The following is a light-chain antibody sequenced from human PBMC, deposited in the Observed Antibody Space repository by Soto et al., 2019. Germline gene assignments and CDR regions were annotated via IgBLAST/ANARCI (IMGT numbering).Light chain of an antibody. J-gene: IGKJ4*01. V-gene: IGKV3-20*01. Sequence: DIVLTQSPGTLSLSPGERATLSCRASQSISSSNLAWYKQKPGQVPRLLIYGASSRATDIPDRFRGSGSGTDFTLTISGLEPEDFAVYYCQHVRLTFGGGTKVEIK. CDR2: GAS. CDR3: QHVRLT. CDR1: QSISSSN.